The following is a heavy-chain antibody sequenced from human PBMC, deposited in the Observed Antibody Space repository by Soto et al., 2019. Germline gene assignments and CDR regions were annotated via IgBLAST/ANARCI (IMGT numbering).Heavy chain of an antibody. D-gene: IGHD3-16*01. CDR2: IYYSGST. Sequence: QVQLQESGPGLVKPSETLSLTCTVSGGSISSYYWSWIRQPPGKGLEWIGYIYYSGSTNYNPSLKSRVTISVDTSKHQFSLKLSSVTAADTAVYYCARGGRIMITFGGVSHFDYWGQGTLVTVSS. V-gene: IGHV4-59*01. CDR3: ARGGRIMITFGGVSHFDY. J-gene: IGHJ4*02. CDR1: GGSISSYY.